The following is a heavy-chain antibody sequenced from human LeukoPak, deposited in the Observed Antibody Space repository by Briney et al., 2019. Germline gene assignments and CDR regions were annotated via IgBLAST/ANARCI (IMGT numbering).Heavy chain of an antibody. Sequence: ASVKVSCKASGYTFTSYDINWVRQATGQGLEWMGWMNPNSGNTGYAQKFQGRVTMTRNTSISTAYMELSSLRSEDTAVYYCARGVRSRDGYKVYYFDYWGQGTLVTVSS. CDR1: GYTFTSYD. CDR2: MNPNSGNT. CDR3: ARGVRSRDGYKVYYFDY. V-gene: IGHV1-8*01. D-gene: IGHD5-24*01. J-gene: IGHJ4*02.